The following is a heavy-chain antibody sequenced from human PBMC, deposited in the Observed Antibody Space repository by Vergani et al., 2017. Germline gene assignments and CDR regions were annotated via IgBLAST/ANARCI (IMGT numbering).Heavy chain of an antibody. CDR2: IKNTGDST. CDR1: GFTFSSHA. V-gene: IGHV3-23*04. J-gene: IGHJ4*02. Sequence: VQLVESAGAVVQPGGSLSLSCVASGFTFSSHAMSWVRQGPGQGLEWGSSIKNTGDSTHYADSVKGRFTISRDNSKNTLYLQMNSLRFEDTAVSYCGGVSDNYNWGQGTLLTVSS. D-gene: IGHD3-10*01. CDR3: GGVSDNYN.